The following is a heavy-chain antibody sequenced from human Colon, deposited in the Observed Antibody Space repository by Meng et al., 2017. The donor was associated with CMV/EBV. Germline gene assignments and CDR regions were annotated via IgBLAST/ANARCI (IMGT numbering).Heavy chain of an antibody. V-gene: IGHV3-48*03. CDR2: INTLENSI. CDR3: ARTPGSSPVGGDGMDV. CDR1: GFTFSNYE. D-gene: IGHD6-13*01. Sequence: GESLKISCAASGFTFSNYEMNWVRQAPGKGLEWVAYINTLENSIFYADSVKGRFTISRDNAKNSLHLQMYSLRVEDSAIYYCARTPGSSPVGGDGMDVWGQGTTVTVSS. J-gene: IGHJ6*02.